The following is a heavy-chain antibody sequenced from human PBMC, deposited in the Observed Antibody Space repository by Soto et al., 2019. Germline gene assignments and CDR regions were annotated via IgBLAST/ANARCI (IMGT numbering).Heavy chain of an antibody. CDR2: IYYSGST. Sequence: QVQLQESGPGLVKPSQTLSLTCPVSGGSISSVGSYWSWIRQHPGKGLEWMGYIYYSGSTYYNPSLKSRVTISVDTSKNQFSLKLSSVTAADTAVYYCARVRCSGGSCYFGYWGQGTLVTVSS. V-gene: IGHV4-31*03. CDR3: ARVRCSGGSCYFGY. D-gene: IGHD2-15*01. J-gene: IGHJ4*02. CDR1: GGSISSVGSY.